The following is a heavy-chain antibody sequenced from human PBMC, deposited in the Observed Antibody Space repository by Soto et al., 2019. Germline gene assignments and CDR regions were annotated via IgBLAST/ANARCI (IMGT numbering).Heavy chain of an antibody. V-gene: IGHV3-30*18. CDR1: GFTFSSYG. CDR3: AKDLGHGGRGAFDI. Sequence: QVQLVESGGGVVQPGRSLRLSCAASGFTFSSYGMHWVRQAPGKGLEWVAVISYDGSNKYYADSVKGRFTISRDNSTNTLYLQMNSLRAEDTAVYYCAKDLGHGGRGAFDIWGQGTMVTVSS. CDR2: ISYDGSNK. J-gene: IGHJ3*02. D-gene: IGHD7-27*01.